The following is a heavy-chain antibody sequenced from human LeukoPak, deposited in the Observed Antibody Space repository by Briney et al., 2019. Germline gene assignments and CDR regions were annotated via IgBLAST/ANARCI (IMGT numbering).Heavy chain of an antibody. Sequence: SETLSLTCTVSGGSISSGGYYWSWIRQPPGKGLEWIGYIYHSGSTYYNPSLKSRVTISVDRSKNQFSLKLSSVTAADTAVYYCARRSGTYHAFDIWGQGIMVTVSS. J-gene: IGHJ3*02. V-gene: IGHV4-30-2*01. D-gene: IGHD1-26*01. CDR1: GGSISSGGYY. CDR2: IYHSGST. CDR3: ARRSGTYHAFDI.